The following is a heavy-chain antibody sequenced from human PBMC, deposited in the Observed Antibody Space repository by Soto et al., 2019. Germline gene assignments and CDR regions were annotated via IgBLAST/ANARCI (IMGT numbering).Heavy chain of an antibody. Sequence: SETLSLTCAVYGGSFSGYYCSWLRQPPGKALKWIGPINHRGNTNDNRTLKTRVTISVDTSKNQFTLKLSSVTAANTAVYYYARGHRPQGYSYDNNWFDPCGQRTLVAVAS. CDR2: INHRGNT. V-gene: IGHV4-34*01. CDR1: GGSFSGYY. CDR3: ARGHRPQGYSYDNNWFDP. J-gene: IGHJ5*02. D-gene: IGHD5-18*01.